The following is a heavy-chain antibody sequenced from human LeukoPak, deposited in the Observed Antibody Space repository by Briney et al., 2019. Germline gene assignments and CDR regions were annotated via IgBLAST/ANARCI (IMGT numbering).Heavy chain of an antibody. CDR3: ARGLGIGKDYFDC. Sequence: SQTLSLTCTVSGGSINSGSYYWSWIRQPAGKGLEWIGRTYSSGSTNYNPSLKGRVTISVDTSKNQFSLNLSSVTAADTAVYYCARGLGIGKDYFDCLGQGTLVTVSS. V-gene: IGHV4-61*02. D-gene: IGHD7-27*01. J-gene: IGHJ4*02. CDR1: GGSINSGSYY. CDR2: TYSSGST.